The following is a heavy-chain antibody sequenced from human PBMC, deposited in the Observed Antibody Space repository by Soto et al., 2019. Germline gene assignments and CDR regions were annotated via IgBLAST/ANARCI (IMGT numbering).Heavy chain of an antibody. V-gene: IGHV3-30-3*01. CDR2: ISNDGSNK. J-gene: IGHJ4*02. CDR1: GFTFSSYA. CDR3: ARDLPLGYCSGGSCPLDY. Sequence: QVQLVESGGGVVQPGRSLRLSCAASGFTFSSYAMHWVRQAPGKGLEWVAVISNDGSNKYYADSVKGRFTISRDNSKNTLYLQMNSLRAEDTAVYYCARDLPLGYCSGGSCPLDYWGQGTLVTVSS. D-gene: IGHD2-15*01.